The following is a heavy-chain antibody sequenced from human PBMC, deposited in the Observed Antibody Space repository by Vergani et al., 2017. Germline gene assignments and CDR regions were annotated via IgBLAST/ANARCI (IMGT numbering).Heavy chain of an antibody. D-gene: IGHD2-21*01. J-gene: IGHJ5*02. CDR3: ASSIGYCAGSTCLAYYVDH. CDR1: GYIFKNYY. V-gene: IGHV1-46*02. CDR2: LNTTTGHT. Sequence: VQLVQSGAAVRKPGASVTVSCTASGYIFKNYYIHWLRQAPGQEFEWKGLLNTTTGHTTSAQKFMGRVDMPRDPSTDTSTRTVQMTLSSLRSEDTAVYYCASSIGYCAGSTCLAYYVDHLGQGTRVTVSS.